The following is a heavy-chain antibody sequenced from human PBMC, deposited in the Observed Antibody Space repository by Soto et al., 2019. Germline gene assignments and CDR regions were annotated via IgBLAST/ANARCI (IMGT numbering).Heavy chain of an antibody. V-gene: IGHV1-24*01. CDR1: GYTLTELS. J-gene: IGHJ4*02. CDR2: SDPEDGET. Sequence: ASANVSFKVSGYTLTELSMHWVRQAPGKGLEWMGGSDPEDGETIYAQKFQGRVTMTEDTSTDTAYMELSSLRSEDTAVYYCATSLWFGELHYYFDYWGQGTLVTVS. D-gene: IGHD3-10*01. CDR3: ATSLWFGELHYYFDY.